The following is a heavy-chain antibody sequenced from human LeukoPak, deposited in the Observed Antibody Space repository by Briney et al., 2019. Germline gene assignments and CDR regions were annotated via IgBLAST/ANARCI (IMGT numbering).Heavy chain of an antibody. CDR1: GFTFSSYS. V-gene: IGHV3-48*01. CDR3: ARDTDSSGYYWVYYYYYGMDV. D-gene: IGHD3-22*01. Sequence: TGGSLRLFCAASGFTFSSYSMNWVRQAPGKGLEWVSYISSSSSTIYYADSVKGRFTISRDNAKNSLYLQMNSLRAEDTAVYYCARDTDSSGYYWVYYYYYGMDVWGQGTTVTVSS. CDR2: ISSSSSTI. J-gene: IGHJ6*02.